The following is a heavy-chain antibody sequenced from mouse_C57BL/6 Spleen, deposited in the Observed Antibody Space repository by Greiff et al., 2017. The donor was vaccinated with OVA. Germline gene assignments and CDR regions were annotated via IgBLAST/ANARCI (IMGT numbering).Heavy chain of an antibody. J-gene: IGHJ3*01. D-gene: IGHD2-4*01. CDR1: GFTFSDYG. CDR3: ASIYDYDGAY. Sequence: EVMLVESGGGLVKPGGSLKLSCAASGFTFSDYGMHWVRQAPEKGLEWVAYISSGSSTIYYADTVKGRFTISRDNAKNTLFLQMTSLRSEDTAMYYCASIYDYDGAYWGQGTLVTVSA. V-gene: IGHV5-17*01. CDR2: ISSGSSTI.